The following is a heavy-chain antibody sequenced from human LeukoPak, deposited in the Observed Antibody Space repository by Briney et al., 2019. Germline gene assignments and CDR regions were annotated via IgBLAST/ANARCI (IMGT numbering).Heavy chain of an antibody. CDR1: GFTFSSYW. D-gene: IGHD2-21*01. V-gene: IGHV3-74*01. Sequence: GGSLRLSCAASGFTFSSYWMHWVRQAPGKGLVWVSRIHSDGSSTNYADSVKGRFTISRDNAKNTLYLQMNSLRAEDTAVYYCESSLRDCPGYWGQGTLVTVSS. J-gene: IGHJ4*02. CDR3: ESSLRDCPGY. CDR2: IHSDGSST.